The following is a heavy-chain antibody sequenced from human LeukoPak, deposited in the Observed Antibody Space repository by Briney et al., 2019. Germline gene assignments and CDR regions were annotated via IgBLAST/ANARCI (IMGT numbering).Heavy chain of an antibody. CDR3: ARGNPLGYCSSTSCPRRVHAFDI. Sequence: SSETLSLTCSVSGGSISSGSYYWSWIRQPAGKGLEWIGHIYTSGSTNYNPSLKSRVTISVDTSKNQFSLKLSSVTAADTAVYYCARGNPLGYCSSTSCPRRVHAFDIWGQGTMVTVSS. D-gene: IGHD2-2*01. J-gene: IGHJ3*02. CDR2: IYTSGST. CDR1: GGSISSGSYY. V-gene: IGHV4-61*09.